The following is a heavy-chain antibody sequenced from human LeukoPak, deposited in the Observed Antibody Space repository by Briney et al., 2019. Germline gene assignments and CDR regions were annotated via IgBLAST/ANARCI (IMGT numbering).Heavy chain of an antibody. CDR2: IYYSGST. V-gene: IGHV4-59*01. D-gene: IGHD5-24*01. J-gene: IGHJ4*02. CDR1: SGSISSYY. CDR3: ARAGVGWLQSMGPFDY. Sequence: SETLSLTCTVSSGSISSYYWNWIRQPPGKGLEWLGYIYYSGSTKYNPSLKSRVTISVDTSKNQFSLYLSSVTAADTAVYYCARAGVGWLQSMGPFDYWGQGTLVTVSS.